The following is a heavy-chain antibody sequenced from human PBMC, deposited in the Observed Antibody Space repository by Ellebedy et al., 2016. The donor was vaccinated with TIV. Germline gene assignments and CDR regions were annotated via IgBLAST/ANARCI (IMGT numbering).Heavy chain of an antibody. CDR1: GYSFTSYW. Sequence: GESLKISCTGSGYSFTSYWIGWVRQMPGKGLEWMGIIYPGDSDTRYSPSFQGQVTIPAHKSISTAHLQWSSLKASYTAMYYCSRLRGIAARFAFDYWGQGTLVTVSS. D-gene: IGHD6-6*01. J-gene: IGHJ4*02. CDR2: IYPGDSDT. V-gene: IGHV5-51*01. CDR3: SRLRGIAARFAFDY.